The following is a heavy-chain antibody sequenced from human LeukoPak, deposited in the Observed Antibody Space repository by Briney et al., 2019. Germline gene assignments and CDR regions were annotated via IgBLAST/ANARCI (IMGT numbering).Heavy chain of an antibody. CDR2: IDHRGVS. CDR1: GESFSAYF. V-gene: IGHV4-34*01. J-gene: IGHJ4*03. CDR3: ASRSLTLAAARCFDD. Sequence: PSETLSLTCAVRGESFSAYFWSWIRQVPGKGLEWIGEIDHRGVSTYNPSLKSRATMLVDTSNNRFSLSLTSVTAADTATYYCASRSLTLAAARCFDDWGQGTVVTVSS. D-gene: IGHD2-15*01.